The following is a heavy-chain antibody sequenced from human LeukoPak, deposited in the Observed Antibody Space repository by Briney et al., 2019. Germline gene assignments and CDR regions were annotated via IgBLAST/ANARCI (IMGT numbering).Heavy chain of an antibody. D-gene: IGHD3-22*01. CDR2: ISAYNGNT. Sequence: ASVKVSCKASGYTFTGYYMHWVRQAPGQGLEWMGWISAYNGNTNYAQKLQGRVTMTTDTSTSTAYMELRSLRSDDTAVYYCARVKGRGYYYDSSGYYYAPDYWGQGTLVTVSS. CDR3: ARVKGRGYYYDSSGYYYAPDY. V-gene: IGHV1-18*04. CDR1: GYTFTGYY. J-gene: IGHJ4*02.